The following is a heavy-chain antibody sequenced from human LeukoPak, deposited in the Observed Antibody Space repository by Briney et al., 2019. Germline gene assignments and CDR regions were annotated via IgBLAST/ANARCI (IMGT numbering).Heavy chain of an antibody. J-gene: IGHJ4*02. Sequence: GGSLRLSCAATGFTFSNYGMHWVRQAPGKGLEWVAVISDDGGNKYYVDSVKGRFTISRDNSKNTLYMQMNSLRSEDTAVYYCANSPTYCSSTSCYINYWGQGTLVAVSS. CDR2: ISDDGGNK. D-gene: IGHD2-2*02. CDR3: ANSPTYCSSTSCYINY. CDR1: GFTFSNYG. V-gene: IGHV3-30*18.